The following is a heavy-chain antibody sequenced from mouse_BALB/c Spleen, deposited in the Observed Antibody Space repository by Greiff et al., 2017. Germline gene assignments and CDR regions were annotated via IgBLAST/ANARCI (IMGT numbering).Heavy chain of an antibody. CDR3: ARGDYYGSSYVGYYAMDY. CDR1: GFTFSDYY. CDR2: ISDGGSYT. J-gene: IGHJ4*01. Sequence: DVQLVESGGGLVKPGGSLKLSCAASGFTFSDYYMYWVRQTPEKRLEWVATISDGGSYTYYPDSVKGRFTISRDNAKNNLYLQMSSLKSEDTAMYYCARGDYYGSSYVGYYAMDYWGQGTSVTVSS. D-gene: IGHD1-1*01. V-gene: IGHV5-4*02.